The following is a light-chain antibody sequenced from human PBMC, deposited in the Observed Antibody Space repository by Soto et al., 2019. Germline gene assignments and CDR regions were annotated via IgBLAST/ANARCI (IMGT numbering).Light chain of an antibody. J-gene: IGLJ2*01. CDR1: SSDVGSYNF. CDR2: EGS. CDR3: CSYVGSSTYVV. Sequence: QSALTQPASVSGSPGQSITISCTGTSSDVGSYNFVSWYQQHPGKAPKLMIYEGSKRPSGVSNRFSGSKSGNTASLTISGLQAEDEADYYCCSYVGSSTYVVFGGGTKVTVL. V-gene: IGLV2-23*01.